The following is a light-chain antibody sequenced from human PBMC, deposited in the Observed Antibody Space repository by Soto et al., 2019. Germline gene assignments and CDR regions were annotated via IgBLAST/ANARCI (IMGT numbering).Light chain of an antibody. CDR3: SSFTSIAAQV. J-gene: IGLJ1*01. V-gene: IGLV2-14*03. CDR2: EVN. CDR1: SGDIGGCNY. Sequence: QSVLSRPASVSGSPGQWSSISCTGTSGDIGGCNYVSWYQQHPGKVPKLIIYEVNNRPTGDSYRFSGSKSANTASLTISGLRAEDEADYFWSSFTSIAAQVLRPGTKGTV.